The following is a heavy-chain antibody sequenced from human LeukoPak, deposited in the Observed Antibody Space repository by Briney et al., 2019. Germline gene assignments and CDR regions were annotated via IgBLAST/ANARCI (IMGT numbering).Heavy chain of an antibody. D-gene: IGHD1-26*01. J-gene: IGHJ4*02. CDR1: GDSVSSNSAV. CDR3: ARDAVGSSYFDY. V-gene: IGHV6-1*01. CDR2: TYYSSKWNN. Sequence: SQTLSLTCAVSGDSVSSNSAVWNWIRLSPSRGLEWLGRTYYSSKWNNHYAVSVKSRITINPDTSKNQFSLQLNSVTPEDTAVYYCARDAVGSSYFDYWGQGTLVTVSS.